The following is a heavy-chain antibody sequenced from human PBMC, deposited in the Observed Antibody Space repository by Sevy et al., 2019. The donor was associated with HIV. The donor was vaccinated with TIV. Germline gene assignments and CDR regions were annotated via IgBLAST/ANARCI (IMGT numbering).Heavy chain of an antibody. CDR3: ARDPHSSSWPYYFDY. CDR1: GFTFSSYS. CDR2: ISSSSSYI. V-gene: IGHV3-21*01. D-gene: IGHD6-13*01. Sequence: GGSLRLSCAASGFTFSSYSMNWVRQAPGKGLEWVSSISSSSSYIYYADSVKGRFTISGDNAKNTLYLQMNSLRAEDTAVYYWARDPHSSSWPYYFDYWGQGTLVTVSS. J-gene: IGHJ4*02.